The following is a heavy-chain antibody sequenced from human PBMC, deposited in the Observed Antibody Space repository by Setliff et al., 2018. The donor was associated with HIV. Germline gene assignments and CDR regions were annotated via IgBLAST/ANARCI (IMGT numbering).Heavy chain of an antibody. Sequence: PSETLSLTCVVSGGSISSSWWSWVRQPPGQGLEWIGEISHSGSPNYNPSLKNRVTISVDNFRNHFSLTLNSLTAADTAVYYCARLAGQRTIAAADYFFDFWGQGALV. CDR1: GGSISSSW. V-gene: IGHV4-4*02. CDR3: ARLAGQRTIAAADYFFDF. J-gene: IGHJ4*02. CDR2: ISHSGSP. D-gene: IGHD6-13*01.